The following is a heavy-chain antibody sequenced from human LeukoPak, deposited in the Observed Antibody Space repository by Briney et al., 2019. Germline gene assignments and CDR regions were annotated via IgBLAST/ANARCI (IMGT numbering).Heavy chain of an antibody. V-gene: IGHV3-30*04. Sequence: PGRSLRLSCAASGFTFSSYAMHWVRQAPGKGLEWVAVISYDGSNIYYADSVKGRFTISRDNSKNTLYLQMNSLRAEDTAVYYCARCYGSGSYYNGRIAYWGQGTLVTVSS. CDR2: ISYDGSNI. D-gene: IGHD3-10*01. CDR3: ARCYGSGSYYNGRIAY. J-gene: IGHJ4*02. CDR1: GFTFSSYA.